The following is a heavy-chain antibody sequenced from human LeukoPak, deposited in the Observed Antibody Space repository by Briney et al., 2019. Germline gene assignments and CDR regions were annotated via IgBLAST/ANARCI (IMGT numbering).Heavy chain of an antibody. CDR3: ARSCSSTSCAYYYYYMDV. V-gene: IGHV4-30-2*01. CDR2: IYHSGST. J-gene: IGHJ6*03. CDR1: GGSISSGGYY. D-gene: IGHD2-2*01. Sequence: SETLSLTCTVSGGSISSGGYYWSWIRQPPGKGLEWIGYIYHSGSTYYNPSLKSRVTISVDRSKNQFSLKLSSVTAADTAVYYCARSCSSTSCAYYYYYMDVWGKGTTVTVSS.